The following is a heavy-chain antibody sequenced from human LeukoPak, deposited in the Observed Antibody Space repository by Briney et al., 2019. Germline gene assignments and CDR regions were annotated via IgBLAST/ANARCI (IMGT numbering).Heavy chain of an antibody. D-gene: IGHD3-16*01. J-gene: IGHJ5*02. Sequence: PSETLSLTCTVSGDSISNYYWSWVRQPPGKGLEWIAYIYYSGSSNYNPSLKSRVTISVDRSKNQFSLKLTSVTATDTAVYYCARHLDYGPFDPWGQGTLVTVSS. CDR2: IYYSGSS. CDR3: ARHLDYGPFDP. V-gene: IGHV4-59*08. CDR1: GDSISNYY.